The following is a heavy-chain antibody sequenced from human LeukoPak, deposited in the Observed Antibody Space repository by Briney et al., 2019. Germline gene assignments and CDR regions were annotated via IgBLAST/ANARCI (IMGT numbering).Heavy chain of an antibody. Sequence: GGSLRLSCAASGFTFSSYSMNWVRQAPGKGLEWVSSISSSSSYIYYADSVKGRFTISRDNSKNTLYLQMNNLRAEDTAVYYCAKDKGAAAAGYYYGMDVWGQGTTVTVSS. D-gene: IGHD6-13*01. CDR1: GFTFSSYS. V-gene: IGHV3-21*04. CDR3: AKDKGAAAAGYYYGMDV. CDR2: ISSSSSYI. J-gene: IGHJ6*02.